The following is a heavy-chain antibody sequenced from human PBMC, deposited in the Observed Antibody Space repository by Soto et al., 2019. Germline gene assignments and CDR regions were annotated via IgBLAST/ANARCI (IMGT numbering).Heavy chain of an antibody. Sequence: PSETLSLTCTVSGGSISSYYWSWIRQPAGKGLEWIGRIYTSGSTNYNPSLKSRVTMSVDTSKNQFSLKLSSVTAADTAVYYCAREIDYDSSGYPTDYWGQGTLVTVSS. D-gene: IGHD3-22*01. J-gene: IGHJ4*02. CDR1: GGSISSYY. CDR3: AREIDYDSSGYPTDY. CDR2: IYTSGST. V-gene: IGHV4-4*07.